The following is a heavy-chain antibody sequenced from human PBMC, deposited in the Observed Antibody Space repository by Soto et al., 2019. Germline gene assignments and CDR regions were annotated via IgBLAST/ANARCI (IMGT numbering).Heavy chain of an antibody. CDR1: CGSIISYY. D-gene: IGHD6-19*01. CDR2: IYYSGST. V-gene: IGHV4-59*01. Sequence: SETLSLTCTFSCGSIISYYWSWIRQPPGKGLEWIGYIYYSGSTSYNPSLKSRVTISVDTSKNQFSLKLSSVTAADTAVFYCARLPGYSSGVFDYWGQGTLVTVSS. J-gene: IGHJ4*02. CDR3: ARLPGYSSGVFDY.